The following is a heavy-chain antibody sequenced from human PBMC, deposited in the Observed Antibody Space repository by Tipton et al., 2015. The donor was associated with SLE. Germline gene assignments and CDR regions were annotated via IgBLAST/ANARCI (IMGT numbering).Heavy chain of an antibody. J-gene: IGHJ6*03. CDR2: INHSGST. CDR3: AREPVYYYYYMVV. CDR1: GGSFSGYY. Sequence: TLSLTCAVYGGSFSGYYWSWIRQPPGKGLEWIGEINHSGSTNYNPSLKSRITISVDTSKNQFSLKLSSVTAADTAVYYCAREPVYYYYYMVVWGKGTTVTVSS. V-gene: IGHV4-34*01.